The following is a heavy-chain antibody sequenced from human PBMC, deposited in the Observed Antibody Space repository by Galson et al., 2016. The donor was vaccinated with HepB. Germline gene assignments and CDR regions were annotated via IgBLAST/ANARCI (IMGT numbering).Heavy chain of an antibody. V-gene: IGHV1-69*06. CDR1: GGTFSSFA. J-gene: IGHJ4*02. Sequence: SVKVSCKASGGTFSSFAISWMRQAPGQGLEWMGGIIPIFGSATYAQKFQGRLTITADKSTNTASMELSSLTSEDTAVYYCGRGEGSVLVVTFDYWGQGTLVTVSS. CDR2: IIPIFGSA. CDR3: GRGEGSVLVVTFDY. D-gene: IGHD2-21*02.